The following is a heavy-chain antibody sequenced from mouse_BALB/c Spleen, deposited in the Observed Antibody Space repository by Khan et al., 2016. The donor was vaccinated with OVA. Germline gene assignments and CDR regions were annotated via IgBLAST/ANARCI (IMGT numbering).Heavy chain of an antibody. D-gene: IGHD1-1*01. J-gene: IGHJ2*01. V-gene: IGHV1-7*01. Sequence: QVQLQQSGAELAKPGASVKMSCKASGYTFINYWIVWVKQRPGQGLEWIGYIDPSTGNTEYNQNFKDKATLTADKSSSTAYMQLSSLTSEDSAVYYCARRGRRWDFDYWGQGTTLTVSS. CDR3: ARRGRRWDFDY. CDR2: IDPSTGNT. CDR1: GYTFINYW.